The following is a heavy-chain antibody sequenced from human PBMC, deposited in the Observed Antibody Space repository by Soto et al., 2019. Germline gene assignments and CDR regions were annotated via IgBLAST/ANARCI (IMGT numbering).Heavy chain of an antibody. Sequence: ASVKVSCKASGYTFTSYGISWVRQAPGQGLEWMGWISAYNGNTNYAQKLQGRVTMTTDTSTSTAYMELRSLRSDDTAVYYCATVISYDYVWGSYRDMYYYYGMDVWGQGTTVTVSS. J-gene: IGHJ6*02. CDR1: GYTFTSYG. V-gene: IGHV1-18*01. CDR2: ISAYNGNT. D-gene: IGHD3-16*02. CDR3: ATVISYDYVWGSYRDMYYYYGMDV.